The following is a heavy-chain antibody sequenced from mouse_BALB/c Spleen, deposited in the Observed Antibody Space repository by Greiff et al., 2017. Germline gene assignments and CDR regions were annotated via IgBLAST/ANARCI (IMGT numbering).Heavy chain of an antibody. CDR1: GYTFTSYW. D-gene: IGHD2-1*01. CDR3: ARLGYGNYVDY. Sequence: VQLQESGAELARPGASVKLSCKASGYTFTSYWMQWVKQRPGQGLEWIGAIYPGDGDTRYTQKFKGKATLTADKSSSTAYMQLSSLASEDSAVYYCARLGYGNYVDYWGQGTTLTVSS. V-gene: IGHV1-87*01. CDR2: IYPGDGDT. J-gene: IGHJ2*01.